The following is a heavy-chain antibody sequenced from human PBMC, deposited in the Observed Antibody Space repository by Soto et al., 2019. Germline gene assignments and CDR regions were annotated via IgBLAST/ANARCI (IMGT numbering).Heavy chain of an antibody. CDR3: AKGILLEPPGTRAFDI. Sequence: EVQLLESGGGLVQPGGSLRLSCVVSGFSLSTYVMSWVRQAPGKGREWVSTVGRTTSTFYADSVRGRFTISRDNSNNALFLQMNSLRADDTALYYCAKGILLEPPGTRAFDIWGQGTMVIVSS. V-gene: IGHV3-23*01. J-gene: IGHJ3*02. D-gene: IGHD1-1*01. CDR1: GFSLSTYV. CDR2: VGRTTST.